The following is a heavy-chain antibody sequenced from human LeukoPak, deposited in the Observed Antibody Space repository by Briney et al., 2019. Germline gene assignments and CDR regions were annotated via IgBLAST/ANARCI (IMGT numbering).Heavy chain of an antibody. V-gene: IGHV1-69*13. Sequence: ASVKVSCKASGGTFSSYAISWVRQAPGQGLEWMGGIIPIFGTANYAQKFQGRVTITADESTSTAYMELSSLRSEDTAVYYCAGQQSSGWINGDYWGQGTLVTVSS. CDR3: AGQQSSGWINGDY. D-gene: IGHD6-19*01. J-gene: IGHJ4*02. CDR1: GGTFSSYA. CDR2: IIPIFGTA.